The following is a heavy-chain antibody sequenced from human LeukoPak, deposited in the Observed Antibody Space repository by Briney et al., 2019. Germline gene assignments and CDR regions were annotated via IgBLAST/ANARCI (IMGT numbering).Heavy chain of an antibody. J-gene: IGHJ4*02. D-gene: IGHD3-10*01. CDR3: AKDRLVVRGVVDH. CDR1: GFTFSNYD. CDR2: ISYDGSNK. V-gene: IGHV3-30*18. Sequence: PGGSLRLSCAASGFTFSNYDMHWVRQSPGKGLEWVAAISYDGSNKYYADSLKGLFTISRDNSKNTLSLQMNSLRREDTAVYYCAKDRLVVRGVVDHWGQGTLVTVSS.